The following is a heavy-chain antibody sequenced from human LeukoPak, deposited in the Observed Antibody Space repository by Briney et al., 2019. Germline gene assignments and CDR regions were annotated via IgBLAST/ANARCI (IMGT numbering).Heavy chain of an antibody. V-gene: IGHV5-51*01. CDR1: GYSFTSYW. J-gene: IGHJ4*02. CDR3: ARKMATITENYFDY. CDR2: IYPGDSDT. D-gene: IGHD5-24*01. Sequence: GESLKISCKGSGYSFTSYWSGWVRQMPGKGLEWRGVIYPGDSDTRYSPSFQGQVTIAADKSISTAYLQWSSPEATDTAIYYCARKMATITENYFDYWGQGTLVTVSS.